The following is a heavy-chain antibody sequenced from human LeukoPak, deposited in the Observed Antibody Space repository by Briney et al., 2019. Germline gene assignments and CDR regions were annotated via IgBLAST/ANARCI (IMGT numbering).Heavy chain of an antibody. CDR3: AEEGVVGATFAFDS. CDR2: ISYDGSNK. D-gene: IGHD1-26*01. V-gene: IGHV3-30*04. CDR1: GFTFSSYA. J-gene: IGHJ3*02. Sequence: GGSLRLSCAASGFTFSSYAMHWVRQAPGKGLEWVAAISYDGSNKYYADSVKGRFTISRDNSKNTLYLQMNSLRAEDTAVYYCAEEGVVGATFAFDSWGQGTMVTVSS.